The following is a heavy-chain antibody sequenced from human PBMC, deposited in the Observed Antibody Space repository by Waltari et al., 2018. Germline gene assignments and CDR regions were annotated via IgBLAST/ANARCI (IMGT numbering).Heavy chain of an antibody. CDR2: IYYSGST. V-gene: IGHV4-59*11. CDR3: ARDDYYYYYMDV. CDR1: GGSISSHY. Sequence: QVQLQESGPGLVKPSETLSLTCTVSGGSISSHYWSWIRQPPGKGLEWIGYIYYSGSTNDTPSLKSRVTISVDTSKNQFSLKLSSVTAADTAVYYCARDDYYYYYMDVWGKGTTVTVSS. J-gene: IGHJ6*03.